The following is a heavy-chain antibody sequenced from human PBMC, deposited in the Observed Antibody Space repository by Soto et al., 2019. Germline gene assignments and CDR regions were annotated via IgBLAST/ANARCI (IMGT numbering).Heavy chain of an antibody. CDR3: ARYRIELRDFDY. D-gene: IGHD3-10*01. J-gene: IGHJ4*02. CDR2: IIPIFGTA. Sequence: GASVKVSCKASGGTFSSYAISWVRQAPGQGLEWMGGIIPIFGTANYAQKFQGRVTITADESTSTAYMELSSLRSEDTAVYYCARYRIELRDFDYWGQGTLVTVSS. V-gene: IGHV1-69*13. CDR1: GGTFSSYA.